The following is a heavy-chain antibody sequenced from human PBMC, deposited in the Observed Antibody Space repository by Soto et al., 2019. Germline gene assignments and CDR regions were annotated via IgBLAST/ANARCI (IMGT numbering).Heavy chain of an antibody. CDR2: IYYSGST. V-gene: IGHV4-39*01. D-gene: IGHD6-13*01. J-gene: IGHJ4*02. Sequence: QLQLQESGPGLVKPSETLSLTCTVSGGSISSSSYYWGWIRQPPGKGLEWIGSIYYSGSTYYNPSLKSRVPISVDTSKNQFSLKLSSVTAADTAVYYCARSLIAAAGPLDYWGQGTLVTVSS. CDR1: GGSISSSSYY. CDR3: ARSLIAAAGPLDY.